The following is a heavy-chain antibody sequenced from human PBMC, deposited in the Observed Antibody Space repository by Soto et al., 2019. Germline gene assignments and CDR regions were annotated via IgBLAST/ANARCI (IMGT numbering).Heavy chain of an antibody. Sequence: QVQLQQWGAGLLKPSETLSLTCAVYGGSFSGYYWNWIRHPPGKGLEWIGEINHSGSTNYNPCLKSRVTIAVDTSKNQFSLKLSSVTAADTAVYYCARGWGRIFDYWGQGTLVTVSS. CDR2: INHSGST. V-gene: IGHV4-34*01. CDR3: ARGWGRIFDY. CDR1: GGSFSGYY. J-gene: IGHJ4*02. D-gene: IGHD7-27*01.